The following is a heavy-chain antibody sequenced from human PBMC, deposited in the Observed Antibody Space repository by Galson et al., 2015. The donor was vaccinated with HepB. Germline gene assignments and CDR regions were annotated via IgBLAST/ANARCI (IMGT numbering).Heavy chain of an antibody. CDR3: ARDRLGYYGMDV. CDR2: ISSSGSNV. Sequence: SLRFSCAASGFSFSSYSMNWVRQAPGKGLEWVSYISSSGSNVYYADSVEGRFIISRDSAKYSLYLQINSLRDEDTAVYYCARDRLGYYGMDVWGQGTTVTVSS. V-gene: IGHV3-48*02. CDR1: GFSFSSYS. D-gene: IGHD6-19*01. J-gene: IGHJ6*02.